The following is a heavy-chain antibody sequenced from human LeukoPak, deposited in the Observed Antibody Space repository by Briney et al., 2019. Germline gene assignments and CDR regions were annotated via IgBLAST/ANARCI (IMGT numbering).Heavy chain of an antibody. D-gene: IGHD3-22*01. CDR1: GFTFRIYA. CDR3: AKEEGYYDSSGYYYFDY. J-gene: IGHJ4*02. V-gene: IGHV3-23*01. CDR2: ISGGDGTT. Sequence: GGSLRLSCAASGFTFRIYAMTWVRQTPGKGLEWVSDISGGDGTTSYADSVKGRFTISRDNSKNTLYLQMNSLRAEDTAVYYCAKEEGYYDSSGYYYFDYWGQGTLVTVSS.